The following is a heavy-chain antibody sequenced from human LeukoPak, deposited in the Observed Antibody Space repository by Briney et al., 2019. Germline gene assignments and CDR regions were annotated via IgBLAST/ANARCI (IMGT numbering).Heavy chain of an antibody. D-gene: IGHD3-10*01. V-gene: IGHV4-34*01. J-gene: IGHJ6*03. CDR1: GGSFSGNY. CDR3: AGDTDDYSYMDV. Sequence: PSETLSFTCAIYGGSFSGNYWSWIRQPPGKGLEWIGEIDPSGTTNYNPSLKSRVTISGDTSKNQFSLNLTSVTAADTAVYYCAGDTDDYSYMDVWGKGTTVTVSS. CDR2: IDPSGTT.